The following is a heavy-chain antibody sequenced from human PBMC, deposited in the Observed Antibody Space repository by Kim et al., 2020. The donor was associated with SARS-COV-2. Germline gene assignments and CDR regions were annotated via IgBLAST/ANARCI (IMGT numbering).Heavy chain of an antibody. CDR3: VRDMNPTVYDY. J-gene: IGHJ4*02. Sequence: ASVKVSCKASGYTFKTYPIHWLRQAPGQTLEWMGWVNAANDQTKYSQKFQGRITISRDTSANTAYMELRSPTTKDTAFYYCVRDMNPTVYDYWGQGTLVT. V-gene: IGHV1-3*01. D-gene: IGHD4-4*01. CDR2: VNAANDQT. CDR1: GYTFKTYP.